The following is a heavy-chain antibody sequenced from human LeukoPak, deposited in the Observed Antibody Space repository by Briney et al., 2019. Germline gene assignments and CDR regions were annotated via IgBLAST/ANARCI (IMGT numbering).Heavy chain of an antibody. CDR3: ASGRDGYNPTDAFDI. V-gene: IGHV4-59*01. Sequence: SETLSLTCTVSGGSISSYYWSWIRQPPGKGLEGIGYIYYSGSTNYNPSLKSRVTISVDTSKNQFSLKLSSVTAADTAVYYCASGRDGYNPTDAFDIWGQGTMVTVSS. CDR2: IYYSGST. CDR1: GGSISSYY. D-gene: IGHD5-24*01. J-gene: IGHJ3*02.